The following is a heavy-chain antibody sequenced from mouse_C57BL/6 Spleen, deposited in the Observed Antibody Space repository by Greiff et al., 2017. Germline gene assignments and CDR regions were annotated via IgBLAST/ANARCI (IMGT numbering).Heavy chain of an antibody. CDR1: GYTFTSYW. CDR3: ARDEDTVVGGFDY. D-gene: IGHD1-1*01. J-gene: IGHJ2*01. Sequence: QVQLQQPGAELVKPGASVKMSCKASGYTFTSYWITWVKQRPGQGLEWIGDIYPGSGSTNYNEKFKSKATLTVDTSSSTAYMQLSSLTSEDSAVYYCARDEDTVVGGFDYWGQGTTLTVSS. CDR2: IYPGSGST. V-gene: IGHV1-55*01.